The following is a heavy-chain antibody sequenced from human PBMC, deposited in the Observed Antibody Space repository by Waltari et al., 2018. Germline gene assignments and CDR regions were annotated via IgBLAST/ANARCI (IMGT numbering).Heavy chain of an antibody. J-gene: IGHJ4*02. V-gene: IGHV1-2*02. D-gene: IGHD5-18*01. Sequence: QVQLVQSGAEVKKPGASVKVSCKASGYTFTGYYMHWVRQAPGQGLEWMGWINPNSGCTNYAQKVQGRVTMTRDTSISTAYMELSRLRSDDTAVYYCARVPDTAMAYYFDYWGQGTLVTVSS. CDR2: INPNSGCT. CDR1: GYTFTGYY. CDR3: ARVPDTAMAYYFDY.